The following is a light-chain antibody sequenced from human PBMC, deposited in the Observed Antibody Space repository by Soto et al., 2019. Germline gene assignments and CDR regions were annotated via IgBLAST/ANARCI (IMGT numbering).Light chain of an antibody. CDR1: QSVSSY. CDR2: DAS. Sequence: ESALTQSPATLSLSPGERATLSCRASQSVSSYLAWYQQKPGQAPRLLIYDASNRATGIPARFSGSGSGTDFTLTISSLEPADSAVYYCQQRIKWPITFGQGTRLEIK. CDR3: QQRIKWPIT. V-gene: IGKV3-11*01. J-gene: IGKJ5*01.